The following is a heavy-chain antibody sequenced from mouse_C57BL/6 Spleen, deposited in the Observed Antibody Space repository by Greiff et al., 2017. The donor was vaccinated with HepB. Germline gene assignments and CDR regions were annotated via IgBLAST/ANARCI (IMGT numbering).Heavy chain of an antibody. CDR2: IYPGDGDT. CDR3: STEGNAMDY. CDR1: GYAFSSSW. Sequence: QVHVKQSGPELVKPGASVKISCKASGYAFSSSWMNWVKQRPGKGLEWIGRIYPGDGDTNYNGKFKGKATLTADKSSSTAYMQLSSLTSEDSAVYFCSTEGNAMDYWGQGTSVTVSS. D-gene: IGHD1-1*01. J-gene: IGHJ4*01. V-gene: IGHV1-82*01.